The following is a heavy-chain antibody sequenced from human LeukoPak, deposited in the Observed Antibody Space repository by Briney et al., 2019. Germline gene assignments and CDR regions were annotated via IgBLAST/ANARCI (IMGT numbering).Heavy chain of an antibody. CDR2: ISGSGGST. J-gene: IGHJ3*02. V-gene: IGHV3-23*01. CDR1: GFTFSSYA. CDR3: AKSYYYYDSSGYWAFDI. Sequence: AGGSLRLSCAASGFTFSSYAMSWVRQAPGKGLEWVSAISGSGGSTYYADSVKGRFTISRDNSKNTLYLQMNSLRAEDTAVCYCAKSYYYYDSSGYWAFDIWGQGTMVTVSS. D-gene: IGHD3-22*01.